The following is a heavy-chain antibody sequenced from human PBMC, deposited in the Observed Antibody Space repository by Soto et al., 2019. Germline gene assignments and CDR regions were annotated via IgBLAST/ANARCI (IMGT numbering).Heavy chain of an antibody. Sequence: QVQVQESGPGLVKPSGTLSLTCAVSGGSISSGWWTWVRQPPGKGLEWIGEILYSGRTNYNSSLNSRVTISIDKSKNQFSLNLSSVNAADTAVYYCSSRVTDAPTWGQGTLVTVSS. V-gene: IGHV4-4*02. CDR1: GGSISSGW. CDR3: SSRVTDAPT. J-gene: IGHJ5*02. CDR2: ILYSGRT. D-gene: IGHD3-10*01.